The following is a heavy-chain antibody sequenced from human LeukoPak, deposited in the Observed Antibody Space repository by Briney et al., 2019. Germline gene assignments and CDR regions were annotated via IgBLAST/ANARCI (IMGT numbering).Heavy chain of an antibody. CDR1: GFTFSSFA. Sequence: GGSLRLSCVASGFTFSSFALDWVRQAPGRGLEWISVVSRTGSTKYYADSVKGRFTVSRDNSKNTVYLQMNSLRVDDSAVYYCAKRKNSPGCSSLDQWGQGTLVTVSS. J-gene: IGHJ4*02. V-gene: IGHV3-23*01. CDR3: AKRKNSPGCSSLDQ. D-gene: IGHD2-2*01. CDR2: VSRTGSTK.